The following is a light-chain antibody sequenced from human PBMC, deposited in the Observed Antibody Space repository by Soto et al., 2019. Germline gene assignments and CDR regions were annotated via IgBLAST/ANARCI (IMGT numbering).Light chain of an antibody. CDR1: QSVSSY. V-gene: IGKV3D-15*01. Sequence: IVMTPSPATLSVSPGERAPLSCRASQSVSSYLAWYQQKPGQAPRLLIYDASNRATGIPARFSGSGSGTDFTLTISSLQSEDFAVYYCQQYNNWPPLFGQGTRLEI. J-gene: IGKJ5*01. CDR3: QQYNNWPPL. CDR2: DAS.